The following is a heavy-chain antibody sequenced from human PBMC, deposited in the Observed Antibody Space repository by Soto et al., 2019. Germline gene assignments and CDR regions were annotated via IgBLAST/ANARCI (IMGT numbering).Heavy chain of an antibody. J-gene: IGHJ4*02. D-gene: IGHD6-25*01. CDR1: GVSINNGNDY. CDR3: VRGTDLYKCGF. V-gene: IGHV4-31*03. CDR2: VHYSGSI. Sequence: QVQLQESGPGLVKPSGTLSLTCTVSGVSINNGNDYWMWIRQHPGKGLEWIGHVHYSGSIHYNPSLHXRXTXSXXTSTNQGSLALSSSTVADTAVYYCVRGTDLYKCGFWGPGTLVTVSS.